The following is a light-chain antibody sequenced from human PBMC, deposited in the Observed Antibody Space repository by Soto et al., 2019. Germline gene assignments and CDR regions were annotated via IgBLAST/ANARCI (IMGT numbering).Light chain of an antibody. V-gene: IGKV1-33*01. CDR3: QQYDNLPPKLT. J-gene: IGKJ4*01. Sequence: DIQMTQSPSSLSASVGDRVTITCQASQDISNYLNWYQQKPGKAPKLLIYDASNLETGVPSRFSGSGYGTDFTFTISSLQPEDIATYYCQQYDNLPPKLTFGGGTKVEIK. CDR2: DAS. CDR1: QDISNY.